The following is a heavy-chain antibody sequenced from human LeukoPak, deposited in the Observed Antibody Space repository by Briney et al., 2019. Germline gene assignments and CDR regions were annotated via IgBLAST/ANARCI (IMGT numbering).Heavy chain of an antibody. V-gene: IGHV4-59*11. CDR3: ARVLQNYYHLDV. D-gene: IGHD2/OR15-2a*01. CDR2: FFEVGST. CDR1: GDSISSHY. J-gene: IGHJ6*03. Sequence: SETLSLTCTVSGDSISSHYWSWIRQPPGKGLEWMGFFFEVGSTSYKSSLESRVTMSVDTSKNQFSLKLRSVTAADTAVYYCARVLQNYYHLDVWGTGTTVTVSS.